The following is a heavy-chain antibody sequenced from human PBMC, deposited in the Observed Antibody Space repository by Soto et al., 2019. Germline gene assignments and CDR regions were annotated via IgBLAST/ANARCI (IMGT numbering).Heavy chain of an antibody. D-gene: IGHD2-21*01. CDR3: TIGSWSGEVFDI. CDR1: AGTFSTYS. Sequence: QVQLVQSGAEVKKPGSSLKVSCKDSAGTFSTYSMFWVRQAPGQGLEWMGRIIPMLGIRNYAQRLQDRVTIAADKSTATSHMELSSLRSEDTALYYCTIGSWSGEVFDIWGQGTMVTVSS. V-gene: IGHV1-69*02. J-gene: IGHJ3*02. CDR2: IIPMLGIR.